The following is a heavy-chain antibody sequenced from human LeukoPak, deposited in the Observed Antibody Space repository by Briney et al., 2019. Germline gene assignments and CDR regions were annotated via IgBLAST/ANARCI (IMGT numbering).Heavy chain of an antibody. CDR3: ARDLVTIFGARGFDY. Sequence: SETLSLTCTVSGGSISSGGYYWSWIRQHPGKSLEWIGYIYYSGSTYYNPSLKSRVTISVDTSKNQFSLKLSSVTAADTAVYYCARDLVTIFGARGFDYWGQGTLVTVSS. CDR1: GGSISSGGYY. CDR2: IYYSGST. J-gene: IGHJ4*02. V-gene: IGHV4-31*03. D-gene: IGHD3-3*01.